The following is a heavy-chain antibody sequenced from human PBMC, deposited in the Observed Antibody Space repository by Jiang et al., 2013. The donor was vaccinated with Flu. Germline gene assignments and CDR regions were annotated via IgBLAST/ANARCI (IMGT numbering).Heavy chain of an antibody. Sequence: KPTQTLTLTCTFSGFSLSTSGMCVSWIRQPPGKALEWLARIDWDDDKYYSTSLKTRLTISKDTSKNQVVLTLTNMDPVDTATYYYSRMRSDTVTKYYYYYGMDVWGQGTTVTVSS. CDR3: SRMRSDTVTKYYYYYGMDV. V-gene: IGHV2-70*11. D-gene: IGHD4-17*01. CDR1: GFSLSTSGMC. J-gene: IGHJ6*02. CDR2: IDWDDDK.